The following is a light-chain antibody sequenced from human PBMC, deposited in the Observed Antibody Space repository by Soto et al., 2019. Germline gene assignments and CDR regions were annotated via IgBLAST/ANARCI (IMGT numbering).Light chain of an antibody. Sequence: QSALTQPASVSGSPGQSSTISCTGTSSDVGDYNYVSWYRQHPGKAPKLMIYDVSRRPSGVSHRFSGSKSGNTASLTISGLQAEDEADYYCSSYINHRTYVFGAGTKLTVL. CDR2: DVS. J-gene: IGLJ1*01. V-gene: IGLV2-14*03. CDR1: SSDVGDYNY. CDR3: SSYINHRTYV.